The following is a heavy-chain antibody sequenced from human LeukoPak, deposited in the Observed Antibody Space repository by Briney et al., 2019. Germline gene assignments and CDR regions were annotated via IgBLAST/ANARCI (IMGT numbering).Heavy chain of an antibody. CDR1: GFTFSSYS. J-gene: IGHJ4*02. D-gene: IGHD3-10*01. Sequence: GGSLRLSCAASGFTFSSYSMNWVRQAPGKGLEWVSSISSSSSCIYYADSVKGRFTISRDNAKNSLYLQMNSLRAEDTAVYYCARAMLLWFGELSTFDYWGQGTLVTVSS. CDR3: ARAMLLWFGELSTFDY. CDR2: ISSSSSCI. V-gene: IGHV3-21*01.